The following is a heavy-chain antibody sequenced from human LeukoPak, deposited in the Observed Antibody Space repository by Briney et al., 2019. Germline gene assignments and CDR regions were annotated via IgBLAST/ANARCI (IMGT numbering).Heavy chain of an antibody. Sequence: GGSLRRSCTASAFTFSTYGMHWVRQAPGKGLEWVAFVRYDGSAKYHADSVKGRFTISRDNSKNTLYLQMNSLRTEDTAVYYCAKDSGGYGSDYWGQGTLVTVSS. CDR1: AFTFSTYG. J-gene: IGHJ4*02. V-gene: IGHV3-30*02. D-gene: IGHD5-12*01. CDR2: VRYDGSAK. CDR3: AKDSGGYGSDY.